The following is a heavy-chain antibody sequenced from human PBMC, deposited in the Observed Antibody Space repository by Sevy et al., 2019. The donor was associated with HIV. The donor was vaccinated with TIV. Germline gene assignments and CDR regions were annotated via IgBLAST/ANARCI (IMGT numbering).Heavy chain of an antibody. CDR1: GYSFTNYG. J-gene: IGHJ6*02. CDR2: ISVYKGNI. CDR3: ARTQGAARPWGLDV. V-gene: IGHV1-18*01. Sequence: ASVKVSCKASGYSFTNYGISWVRQPPGQGLEWMGWISVYKGNIEYTQNFQGRVTMTSDPSASTAYMELMSLRSDDTAVYYCARTQGAARPWGLDVWGQGTTVTVSS. D-gene: IGHD6-6*01.